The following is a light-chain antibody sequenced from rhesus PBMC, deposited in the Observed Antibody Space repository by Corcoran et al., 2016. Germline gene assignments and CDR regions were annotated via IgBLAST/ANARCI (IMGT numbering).Light chain of an antibody. Sequence: DIQMTQSPSSLSASVGDRVTITCRASQGISDYLNWYQQKPGKAPKRLIYAAYSLESGVPSRFSGNGSGTDVTLTISSLQPEDFAAYYCLQGYSTPHSFGQGTKVEIK. J-gene: IGKJ2*01. V-gene: IGKV1-36*02. CDR1: QGISDY. CDR2: AAY. CDR3: LQGYSTPHS.